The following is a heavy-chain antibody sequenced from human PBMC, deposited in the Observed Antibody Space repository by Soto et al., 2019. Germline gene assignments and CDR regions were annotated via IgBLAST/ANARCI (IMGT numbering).Heavy chain of an antibody. V-gene: IGHV3-21*01. J-gene: IGHJ4*02. CDR3: ARESIRYSYGQFDY. D-gene: IGHD5-18*01. CDR1: GFIFNTYS. Sequence: GGSLRLSCAASGFIFNTYSMNWVRQAPGRGLEWVSSISSSSSYMYYADSVKGRFTISRDNSKNSLYLQMNSLRAEDTAVYYCARESIRYSYGQFDYWGQGTLVTVSS. CDR2: ISSSSSYM.